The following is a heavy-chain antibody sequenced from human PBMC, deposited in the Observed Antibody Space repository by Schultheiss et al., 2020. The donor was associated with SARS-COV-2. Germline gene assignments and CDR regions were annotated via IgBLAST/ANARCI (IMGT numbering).Heavy chain of an antibody. V-gene: IGHV3-23*01. CDR2: ISGSGGST. D-gene: IGHD3-3*01. Sequence: GGSLRLSCAASGFTFSSYAMSWVRQAPGKGLEWVSAISGSGGSTYYADSVKGRFTISRDNSKNTLYLQMNSLRAEDTAVYYCAKATLRFLEWLLYAFDYWGQGTLVTVSS. CDR1: GFTFSSYA. J-gene: IGHJ4*02. CDR3: AKATLRFLEWLLYAFDY.